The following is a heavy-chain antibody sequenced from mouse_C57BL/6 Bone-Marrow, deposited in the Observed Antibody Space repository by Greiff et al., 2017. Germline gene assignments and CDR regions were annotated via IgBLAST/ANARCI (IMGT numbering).Heavy chain of an antibody. D-gene: IGHD2-1*01. J-gene: IGHJ4*01. Sequence: VQLQQSGAELVRPGASVTLSCKASGYTFTDYEMHWVKQTPVHGLEWIGAIDPETGGTAYNQKFKGKAILTADKSSSTAYMELRSLTSEDSAVYYFTIYYGKGCYAMDYWGQGTSVTVSS. CDR2: IDPETGGT. CDR1: GYTFTDYE. V-gene: IGHV1-15*01. CDR3: TIYYGKGCYAMDY.